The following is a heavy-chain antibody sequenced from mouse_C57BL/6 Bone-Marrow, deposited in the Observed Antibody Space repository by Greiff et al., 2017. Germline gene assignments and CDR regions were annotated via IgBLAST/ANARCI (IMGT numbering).Heavy chain of an antibody. D-gene: IGHD3-2*02. V-gene: IGHV1-50*01. CDR3: GTAQATAWFAY. CDR2: IDPSDSYT. J-gene: IGHJ3*01. CDR1: GYTFTSYW. Sequence: QVQLQQPGAELVKPGASVKLSCKASGYTFTSYWMQWVKQRPGQGLEWIGEIDPSDSYTNYNQKFKGKATLTVDPSSSTAYMQLSSLTSEDSAVYYCGTAQATAWFAYWGQGTLVTVSA.